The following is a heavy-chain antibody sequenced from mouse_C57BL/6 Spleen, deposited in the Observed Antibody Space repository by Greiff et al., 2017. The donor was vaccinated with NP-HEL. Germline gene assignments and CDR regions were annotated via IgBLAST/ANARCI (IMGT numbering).Heavy chain of an antibody. V-gene: IGHV1-55*01. J-gene: IGHJ2*01. CDR3: ARGGLLREYFDY. CDR2: IYPGSGST. CDR1: GYTFTSYW. Sequence: QVQLQQSGAELVKPGASVKMSCKASGYTFTSYWITWVKQRPGQGLEWIGDIYPGSGSTNYNEKFKSKATLTVDTSSSTAYMQLSSLTSEDSAVYYCARGGLLREYFDYWGQGTTLTVSS. D-gene: IGHD2-3*01.